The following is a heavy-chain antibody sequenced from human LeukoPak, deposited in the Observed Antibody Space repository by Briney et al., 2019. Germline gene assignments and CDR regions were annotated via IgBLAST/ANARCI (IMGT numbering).Heavy chain of an antibody. V-gene: IGHV3-33*06. CDR2: IWYDGSNK. CDR3: AKDGCSSTSCSEYFQY. D-gene: IGHD2-2*01. J-gene: IGHJ1*01. Sequence: GRSLRLSCAASGFTFSSYGMHWVRQAPGKGLEWVAVIWYDGSNKYYADSVKGRFTISRDNSKNTLYLQMNSLRAEDTAVYYCAKDGCSSTSCSEYFQYWGQGTLVTVSS. CDR1: GFTFSSYG.